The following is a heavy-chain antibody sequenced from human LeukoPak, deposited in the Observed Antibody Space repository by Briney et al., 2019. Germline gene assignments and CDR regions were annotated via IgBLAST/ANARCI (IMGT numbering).Heavy chain of an antibody. J-gene: IGHJ5*02. D-gene: IGHD6-13*01. Sequence: ASVKVSCKASGYTFSSYYMRWVRQAPGQGLEWMGVINPSGSSTTYPQNFQDRVTLTRDTSTRTFYMDLRSLRSEDTAVYYCARSAYTSNLCVLDPWGQGTLVTVSS. V-gene: IGHV1-46*03. CDR2: INPSGSST. CDR3: ARSAYTSNLCVLDP. CDR1: GYTFSSYY.